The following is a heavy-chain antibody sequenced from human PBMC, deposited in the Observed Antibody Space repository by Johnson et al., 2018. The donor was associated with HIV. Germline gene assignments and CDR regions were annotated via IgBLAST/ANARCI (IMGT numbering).Heavy chain of an antibody. D-gene: IGHD5-18*01. Sequence: QVQLVESGGALVKPGGSLRLSCVASGFTFSNAWLSWVRQAAGEGLEWVSYISSSGSTIYYADSGKGRFTISRDNAKNSLYLQMNSLRAEDTAVYYCARVEQQLWLRGAFDIWGQGTMVTVSS. V-gene: IGHV3-11*04. J-gene: IGHJ3*02. CDR2: ISSSGSTI. CDR3: ARVEQQLWLRGAFDI. CDR1: GFTFSNAW.